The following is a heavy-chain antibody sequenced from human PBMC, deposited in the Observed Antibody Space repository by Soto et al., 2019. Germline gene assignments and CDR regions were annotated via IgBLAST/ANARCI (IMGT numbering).Heavy chain of an antibody. CDR3: ARLSWPYYYYGMDV. CDR2: INPNSGGT. CDR1: GYTFTGYY. Sequence: ASVKVSCKASGYTFTGYYMHWVRQAPGQGLEWMGWINPNSGGTNYAQKFQGWVTMTRDTSISTAYMELSRLRSDDTAVYYCARLSWPYYYYGMDVWGQGTTVTVSS. J-gene: IGHJ6*02. V-gene: IGHV1-2*04.